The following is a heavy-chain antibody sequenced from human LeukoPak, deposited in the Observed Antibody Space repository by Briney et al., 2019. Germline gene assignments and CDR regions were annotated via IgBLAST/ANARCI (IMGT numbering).Heavy chain of an antibody. V-gene: IGHV4-34*01. Sequence: PSETLSLTCAVYGGSFSGYYWSWIRQPPGKGLEWIGEINHSGSTNYNPSLKSRVTISVDTSKNQFSLKLSSVAAADTAVYYCARVTYYDFWSGSRPHYFDYWGQGTLVTVSS. CDR2: INHSGST. CDR3: ARVTYYDFWSGSRPHYFDY. D-gene: IGHD3-3*01. CDR1: GGSFSGYY. J-gene: IGHJ4*02.